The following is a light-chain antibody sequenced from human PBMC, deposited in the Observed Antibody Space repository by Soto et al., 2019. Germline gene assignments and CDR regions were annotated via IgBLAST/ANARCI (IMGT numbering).Light chain of an antibody. V-gene: IGKV3-15*01. J-gene: IGKJ1*01. CDR3: QQYSDWPPWT. CDR1: QSVSSS. Sequence: EIEMTQSPATLSVSPGERATLSCRASQSVSSSLAWYQQRPGQAPRLLIYGASTRATGIPARFSGSGSGTEFTLTISSLQSEDFAVYYCQQYSDWPPWTFGQGTKVDIK. CDR2: GAS.